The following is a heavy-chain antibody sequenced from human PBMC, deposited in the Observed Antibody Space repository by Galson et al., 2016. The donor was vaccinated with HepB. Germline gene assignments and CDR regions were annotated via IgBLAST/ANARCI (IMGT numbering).Heavy chain of an antibody. V-gene: IGHV1-69*13. Sequence: SVKVSCKASGGTFSSYAISWVRQAPGQGLEWMGGIIPIFHTADYAQKFQGRVTIIADESTSTAYMELSSLRSEDTATYYCARGECSRGSWFDPWGQGTLVTVSS. J-gene: IGHJ5*02. D-gene: IGHD1-14*01. CDR3: ARGECSRGSWFDP. CDR2: IIPIFHTA. CDR1: GGTFSSYA.